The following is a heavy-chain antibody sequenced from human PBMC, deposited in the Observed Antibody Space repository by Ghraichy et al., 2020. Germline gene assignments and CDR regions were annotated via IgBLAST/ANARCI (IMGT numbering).Heavy chain of an antibody. CDR1: GGSISSSSYY. CDR3: ARFLSGLIEYVSGDGVGGPIYDY. Sequence: SQTLSLTCTVSGGSISSSSYYWGWIRQPPGKGLEWIGSIYYSGSTYYNPSLKSRVTISVDTSKNQFSLKLSSVTAADTAVYYCARFLSGLIEYVSGDGVGGPIYDYWGQGTLVTVSS. CDR2: IYYSGST. V-gene: IGHV4-39*01. D-gene: IGHD3-9*01. J-gene: IGHJ4*02.